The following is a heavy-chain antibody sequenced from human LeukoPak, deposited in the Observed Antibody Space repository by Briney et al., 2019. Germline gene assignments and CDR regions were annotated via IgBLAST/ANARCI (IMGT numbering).Heavy chain of an antibody. Sequence: SETLSLTCTVSGGSISSYYWSWIRQPAGKGLEWIGRIYTSGSTNYNPSLKSRVTMSVDTSKNQFSLKLSSVTAADTAAYYCARQYYYDSSGYSKSDAFDIWGQGTMVTVSS. CDR3: ARQYYYDSSGYSKSDAFDI. CDR2: IYTSGST. D-gene: IGHD3-22*01. V-gene: IGHV4-4*07. J-gene: IGHJ3*02. CDR1: GGSISSYY.